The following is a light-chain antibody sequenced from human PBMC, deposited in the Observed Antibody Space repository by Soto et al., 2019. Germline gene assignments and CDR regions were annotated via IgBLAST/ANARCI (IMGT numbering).Light chain of an antibody. J-gene: IGKJ2*01. Sequence: EVVMTQSPATLSVSPGERATLSCRASQSVSSNLAWYQQKPGQSPRVLIYGASLRATGIPARFSGSGSGTGFTPTISRLQSEDFAVYYCQQYNNWPLTVGQGTKLEIK. CDR3: QQYNNWPLT. CDR2: GAS. V-gene: IGKV3-15*01. CDR1: QSVSSN.